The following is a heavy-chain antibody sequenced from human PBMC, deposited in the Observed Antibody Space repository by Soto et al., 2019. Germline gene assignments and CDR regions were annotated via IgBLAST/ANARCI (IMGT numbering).Heavy chain of an antibody. CDR3: ARAGYSSSWSTYYFDY. D-gene: IGHD6-13*01. J-gene: IGHJ4*02. V-gene: IGHV4-31*03. CDR2: IYYSGST. Sequence: LSLTCTVSGGSISSGGYYWSCIRQHPGKGLEWIGYIYYSGSTYYNPSLKSRVTISVDTSKNQFSLRLSSVTAADTAVYYCARAGYSSSWSTYYFDYWGQGTLVTVYS. CDR1: GGSISSGGYY.